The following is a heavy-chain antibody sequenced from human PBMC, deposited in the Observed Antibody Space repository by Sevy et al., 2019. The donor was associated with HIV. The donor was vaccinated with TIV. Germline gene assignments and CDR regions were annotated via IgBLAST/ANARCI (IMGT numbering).Heavy chain of an antibody. CDR2: IWYDGSNK. V-gene: IGHV3-33*06. CDR3: AKGEDCSSTSCYAFDI. CDR1: GFTFSSYG. J-gene: IGHJ3*02. Sequence: GESLRLSCAASGFTFSSYGMHWVRQAPGKGLEWVAVIWYDGSNKYYADSVKGRFTISRDNSKNTLYLQMNSLRAEDTAVYYCAKGEDCSSTSCYAFDIWGQGTMVTVSS. D-gene: IGHD2-2*01.